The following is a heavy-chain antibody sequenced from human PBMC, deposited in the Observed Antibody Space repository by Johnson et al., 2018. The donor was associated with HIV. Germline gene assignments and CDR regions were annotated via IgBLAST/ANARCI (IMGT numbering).Heavy chain of an antibody. D-gene: IGHD3-22*01. CDR1: GFTFSSYA. V-gene: IGHV3-30-3*01. CDR3: ASGGDYYDSSGYSF. CDR2: ISYDGSKK. Sequence: QVQLMESGGGVVQPGRSLRLSCAASGFTFSSYAMHWVRQAPGKGLEWVAVISYDGSKKYYADSVKGRFTISRDNSKNTLYLQMNSLSAEDTAVYYCASGGDYYDSSGYSFWGQGTMVTVSS. J-gene: IGHJ3*01.